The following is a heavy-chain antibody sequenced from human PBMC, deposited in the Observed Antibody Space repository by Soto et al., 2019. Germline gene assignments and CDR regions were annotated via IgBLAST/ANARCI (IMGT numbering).Heavy chain of an antibody. Sequence: GGSLRLSCAASGFTFSNAWMNWVRQAPGKGLEWVGRIKSKTDGGTTDYAAPVKGRFTISRDDSKNTLYLQMNSLKTEDTAVYYCTTDLFSYYYDSSGLGIDYWGQGTLVTVSS. J-gene: IGHJ4*02. D-gene: IGHD3-22*01. CDR3: TTDLFSYYYDSSGLGIDY. CDR2: IKSKTDGGTT. V-gene: IGHV3-15*07. CDR1: GFTFSNAW.